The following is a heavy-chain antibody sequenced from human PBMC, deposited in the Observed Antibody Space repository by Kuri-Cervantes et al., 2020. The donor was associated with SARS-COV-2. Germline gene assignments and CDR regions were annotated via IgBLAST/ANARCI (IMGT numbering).Heavy chain of an antibody. CDR3: ARACFDWLSGVXQCYFDY. Sequence: ASVKVSCKASGYTFTSYGISWVRQAPGQGLEWMGWINPNSGGTNYAQTFQGRVTMTRDTSISAAYMELTRLRSDDTAVYYCARACFDWLSGVXQCYFDYWGQGTLVTVSS. D-gene: IGHD3-9*01. J-gene: IGHJ4*02. V-gene: IGHV1-2*02. CDR1: GYTFTSYG. CDR2: INPNSGGT.